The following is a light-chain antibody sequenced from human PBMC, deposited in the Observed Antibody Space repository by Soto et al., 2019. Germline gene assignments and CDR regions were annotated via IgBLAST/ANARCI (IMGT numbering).Light chain of an antibody. Sequence: DIVMTQSPLSLPVTPGEPASISCRSSQSLLHNNGYNYLDWYLQKPGQSPQLLIELGSNRASGVPRRFSGSGSGTDFTLKISRVEAEDVGVYYCMQALRTQWTFGQGTKVEIK. CDR2: LGS. V-gene: IGKV2-28*01. CDR1: QSLLHNNGYNY. CDR3: MQALRTQWT. J-gene: IGKJ1*01.